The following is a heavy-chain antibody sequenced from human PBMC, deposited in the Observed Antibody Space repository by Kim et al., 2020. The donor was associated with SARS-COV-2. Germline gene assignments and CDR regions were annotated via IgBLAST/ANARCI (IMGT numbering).Heavy chain of an antibody. J-gene: IGHJ3*02. CDR2: INHSGST. CDR1: GGSFSGYY. V-gene: IGHV4-34*01. D-gene: IGHD2-2*01. CDR3: ARGPRYCSSTSCYVTSAEKWKHAFDI. Sequence: SETLSLTCAVYGGSFSGYYWSWIRQPPGKGLEWIGEINHSGSTNYNPSLKSRVTISVDTSKNQFSLKLSSVTAADTAVYYCARGPRYCSSTSCYVTSAEKWKHAFDILGQGTMVTVSS.